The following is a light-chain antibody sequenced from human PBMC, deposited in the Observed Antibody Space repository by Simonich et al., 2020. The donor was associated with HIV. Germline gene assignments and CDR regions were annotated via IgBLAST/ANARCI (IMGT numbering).Light chain of an antibody. J-gene: IGKJ1*01. CDR2: DAS. V-gene: IGKV3-11*01. CDR3: QQYNSYSRT. CDR1: QSVSSY. Sequence: EIVLTQSPATLSLSPGERGTLSCRASQSVSSYLAWYQQKPGQAPRLLIYDASNRATGIPARFSGSGSGTEFTLTISSLQPDDFATYYCQQYNSYSRTFGQGTKVEIK.